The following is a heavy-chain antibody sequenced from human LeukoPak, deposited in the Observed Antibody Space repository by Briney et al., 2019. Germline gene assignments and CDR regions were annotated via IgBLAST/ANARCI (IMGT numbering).Heavy chain of an antibody. CDR2: TYYGSKWYN. Sequence: SQTLSLTCDISGDSVSSNSAAWNWIRQSPSRGLEWLGRTYYGSKWYNDYAVSVKSRITINPDTSKNQFSLQLNSVTPEDTAVYYCASSQMATIGRNAFDIWGQGTMVTVSS. CDR3: ASSQMATIGRNAFDI. J-gene: IGHJ3*02. CDR1: GDSVSSNSAA. D-gene: IGHD5-24*01. V-gene: IGHV6-1*01.